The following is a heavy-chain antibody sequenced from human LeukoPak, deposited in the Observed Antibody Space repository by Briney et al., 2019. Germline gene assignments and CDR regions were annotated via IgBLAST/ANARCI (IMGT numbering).Heavy chain of an antibody. D-gene: IGHD2-15*01. CDR1: GYTFTSYY. CDR3: ARGTRVGIVVVVAATGYFDY. J-gene: IGHJ4*02. V-gene: IGHV1-46*01. Sequence: ASVKVSCKASGYTFTSYYMHWVRQAPGQGLEWMGLINPSGGSTSYAQKFQGRVTMTRDTSTSTVYMELSSLRSEDTAVYYCARGTRVGIVVVVAATGYFDYWGQGTLVTVSS. CDR2: INPSGGST.